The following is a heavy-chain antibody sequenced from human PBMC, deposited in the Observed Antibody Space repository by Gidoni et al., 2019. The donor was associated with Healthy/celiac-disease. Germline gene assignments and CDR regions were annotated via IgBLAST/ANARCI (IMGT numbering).Heavy chain of an antibody. CDR1: AFTFSSYA. CDR2: ISYDGSNK. Sequence: QVQLVESGGGVVQPGRSLSLSCAASAFTFSSYAMHWVRQAPGKGLEWVAVISYDGSNKYYADSVKGRFTISRDNSKNTLYLQMNSLRAEDTAVYYCARDIGSDSWGQGTLVTVSS. J-gene: IGHJ4*02. CDR3: ARDIGSDS. V-gene: IGHV3-30*04. D-gene: IGHD1-26*01.